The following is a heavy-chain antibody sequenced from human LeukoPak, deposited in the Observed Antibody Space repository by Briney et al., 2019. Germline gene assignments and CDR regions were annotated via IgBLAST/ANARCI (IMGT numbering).Heavy chain of an antibody. Sequence: PGRSLRLSCAASGFNFGDYYMTWIRQAPGKGLEWIAYINSNGYTIYYTDSVKGRFTISRDNDNNSLYLQMNGLRADDTAIYYCARDRRTPHSAYDWGHLDYWGQGILVTVSS. CDR1: GFNFGDYY. D-gene: IGHD5-12*01. J-gene: IGHJ4*02. V-gene: IGHV3-11*01. CDR2: INSNGYTI. CDR3: ARDRRTPHSAYDWGHLDY.